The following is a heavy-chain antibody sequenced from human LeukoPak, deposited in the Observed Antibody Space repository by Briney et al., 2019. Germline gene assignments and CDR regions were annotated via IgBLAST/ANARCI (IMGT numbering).Heavy chain of an antibody. D-gene: IGHD3-3*01. CDR1: GFTFSSYA. V-gene: IGHV3-30-3*01. J-gene: IGHJ6*03. CDR3: ATGTIFGVAIDYYMDV. Sequence: GGSLRLSCAASGFTFSSYAMHWVRQAPGKGLEWVAVISYDGSNKYYADSVKGRFTISRDNSKNTLYLQMNSLRAEDTAVYYCATGTIFGVAIDYYMDVWGKGTTVTVSS. CDR2: ISYDGSNK.